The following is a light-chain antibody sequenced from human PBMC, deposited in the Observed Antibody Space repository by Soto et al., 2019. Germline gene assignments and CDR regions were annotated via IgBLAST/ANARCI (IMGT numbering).Light chain of an antibody. J-gene: IGKJ2*01. V-gene: IGKV2D-29*01. CDR3: MQSIQLPRT. CDR2: EVS. Sequence: EIVMTHAPRSLSVTPGQPASISCKSRQSLLNGAGKTFLYGYLQKPGQPPQLLIYEVSNRFSGVPDRFSGSGSGTDFTLKISRVEAEDVGVYYCMQSIQLPRTFGQGTKLEIK. CDR1: QSLLNGAGKTF.